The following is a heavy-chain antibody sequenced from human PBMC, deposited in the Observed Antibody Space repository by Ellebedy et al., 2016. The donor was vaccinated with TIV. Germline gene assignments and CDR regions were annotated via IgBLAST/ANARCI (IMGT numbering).Heavy chain of an antibody. J-gene: IGHJ4*02. CDR1: GYTLTELS. Sequence: ASVKVSXXDSGYTLTELSMHWVRQAPGKGLEWMGGFDPEDGETIYAQKFQGRVTMTEDTSTDTAYMELSSLRSEDTAVYYCAISSSGWYGVWGYWGQGTLVTVSS. CDR3: AISSSGWYGVWGY. D-gene: IGHD6-19*01. V-gene: IGHV1-24*01. CDR2: FDPEDGET.